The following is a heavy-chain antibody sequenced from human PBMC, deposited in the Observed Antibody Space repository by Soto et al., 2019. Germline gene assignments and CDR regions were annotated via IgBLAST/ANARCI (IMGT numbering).Heavy chain of an antibody. J-gene: IGHJ4*02. Sequence: LRLSCAASGFTFSSYAMSWVRQAPGKGLEWVSVISGSGGSTHYADSVKGRSTISRDNSKNTLHLQVNSLRGEDTAVYYCAKEADISGYYPDYWGQGNQVTVS. CDR2: ISGSGGST. CDR3: AKEADISGYYPDY. CDR1: GFTFSSYA. D-gene: IGHD3-22*01. V-gene: IGHV3-23*01.